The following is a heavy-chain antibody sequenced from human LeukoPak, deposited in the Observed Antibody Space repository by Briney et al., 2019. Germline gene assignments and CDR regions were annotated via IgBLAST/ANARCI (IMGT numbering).Heavy chain of an antibody. Sequence: ASVKVSCKASGYTSTNFNIKCVRQATGEGFWCMGWMNLNTGKTGYRQEFQGRVTMTTNTSITTAYMELSSLRSEDTAVYYCGRGYAMDVWGQGTTVTVSS. CDR2: MNLNTGKT. J-gene: IGHJ6*02. CDR3: GRGYAMDV. CDR1: GYTSTNFN. V-gene: IGHV1-8*01.